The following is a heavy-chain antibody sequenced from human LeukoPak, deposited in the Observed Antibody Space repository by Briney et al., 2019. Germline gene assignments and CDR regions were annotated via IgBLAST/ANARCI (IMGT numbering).Heavy chain of an antibody. Sequence: ASVKVSCKASGYTFTSYGISWVRQAPGQGLEWMGWISAYNGNTNYAQKLQGRVTMTTDTSTSTAYMELRSLRSDDTAVYYCAREEIVGATLNWFDPWGQGTLVTVSS. CDR2: ISAYNGNT. V-gene: IGHV1-18*01. J-gene: IGHJ5*02. CDR1: GYTFTSYG. CDR3: AREEIVGATLNWFDP. D-gene: IGHD1-26*01.